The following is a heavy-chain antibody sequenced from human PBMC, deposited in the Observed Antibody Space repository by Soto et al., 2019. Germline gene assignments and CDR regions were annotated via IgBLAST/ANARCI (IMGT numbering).Heavy chain of an antibody. CDR3: ARERGPDGYSYYYAMDV. Sequence: PGGSLILSCAASGFTVSTYHMSWVRQAPGKGLEWVSVIYSAGSADFADSVKVRFTISRDNSKTTLYLQMNSLRAEDTALYYCARERGPDGYSYYYAMDVWGQGTTVTVSS. CDR1: GFTVSTYH. CDR2: IYSAGSA. J-gene: IGHJ6*02. D-gene: IGHD6-25*01. V-gene: IGHV3-66*01.